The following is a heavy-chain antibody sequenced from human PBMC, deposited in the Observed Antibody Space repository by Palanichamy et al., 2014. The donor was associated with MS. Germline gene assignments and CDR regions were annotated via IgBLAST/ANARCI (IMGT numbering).Heavy chain of an antibody. V-gene: IGHV4-61*02. CDR1: GGSISSGSYY. J-gene: IGHJ4*02. Sequence: QVQLQESGPGLVKPSQTLSLTCTVSGGSISSGSYYWSWIRQPAGKGLEWIGHIYTSGSTNYNPSLKSRLTISVDTSKNQFFLRLSSVTAADTAVYFCARLRISSAGYYFDYWGQGTLVTVSS. CDR2: IYTSGST. CDR3: ARLRISSAGYYFDY. D-gene: IGHD3-10*01.